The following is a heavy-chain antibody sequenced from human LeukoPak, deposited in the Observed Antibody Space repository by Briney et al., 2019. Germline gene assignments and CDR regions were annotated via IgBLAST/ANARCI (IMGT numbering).Heavy chain of an antibody. Sequence: GGSLRLSCAASGFTFSSYSMNWVRQAPGKGLEWVSSISSSSSYIYYADSVKGRFTISRDNAKNSLYLQMNSLRAENTAVYYCARDRLHRVVPESMNVWGKGTTVTVSS. CDR3: ARDRLHRVVPESMNV. CDR1: GFTFSSYS. D-gene: IGHD2-2*01. CDR2: ISSSSSYI. J-gene: IGHJ6*04. V-gene: IGHV3-21*01.